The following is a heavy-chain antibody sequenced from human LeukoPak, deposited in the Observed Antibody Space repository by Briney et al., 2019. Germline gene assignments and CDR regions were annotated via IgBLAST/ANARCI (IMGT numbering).Heavy chain of an antibody. J-gene: IGHJ3*02. CDR1: GDSINGFY. Sequence: SETLSLTCTVTGDSINGFYWSWIRQPPGKGLEWIGYIYYSGSTNYNPSLKSRLTISLDTSRNQFSLKLNSVTAADTAVYYCAKSNGYGLIDIWGQGTMVTVSS. CDR2: IYYSGST. V-gene: IGHV4-59*12. D-gene: IGHD3-10*01. CDR3: AKSNGYGLIDI.